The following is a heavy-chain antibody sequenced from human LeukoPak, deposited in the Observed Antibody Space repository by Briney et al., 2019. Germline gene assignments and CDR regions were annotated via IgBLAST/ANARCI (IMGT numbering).Heavy chain of an antibody. D-gene: IGHD3-10*01. CDR3: ARDYGSGRGVEISYYHYGMDV. V-gene: IGHV3-33*01. CDR2: IWYDGTNE. CDR1: GFTFSTYG. J-gene: IGHJ6*02. Sequence: PGRSLTLSCAASGFTFSTYGMHWVRQAPGKGLEWVAVIWYDGTNEYYADSVKGRFTISRDNSKNTLYLQMNSLRAGDTALYFCARDYGSGRGVEISYYHYGMDVWGQGTTVTVSS.